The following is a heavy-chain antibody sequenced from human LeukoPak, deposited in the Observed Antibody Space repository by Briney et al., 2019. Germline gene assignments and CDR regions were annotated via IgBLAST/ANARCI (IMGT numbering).Heavy chain of an antibody. Sequence: QPGGSLRLSCAASGFTFSSYAMHWVRQAPGKGLEWVAVISYVGSNKYYADSVKGRFTISRDNSKNTLYLQMNSLRAEDTAVYYCARVPIRFKAFDIWGQGTMVTVSS. CDR1: GFTFSSYA. CDR2: ISYVGSNK. D-gene: IGHD3-3*01. V-gene: IGHV3-30-3*01. J-gene: IGHJ3*02. CDR3: ARVPIRFKAFDI.